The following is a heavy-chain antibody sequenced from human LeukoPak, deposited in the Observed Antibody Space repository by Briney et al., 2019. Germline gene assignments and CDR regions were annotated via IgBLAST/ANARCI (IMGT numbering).Heavy chain of an antibody. V-gene: IGHV4-39*01. D-gene: IGHD6-19*01. CDR3: ARHRAPGRQWLVPYWYFDL. CDR1: GGSISSSSYY. CDR2: IYYSGST. Sequence: SETLSLTCTVSGGSISSSSYYWGWIRQPPGKGLEWIGSIYYSGSTYYNPSLKSRVTISVDTSKNQFSLKLSSVTAADTAVYYCARHRAPGRQWLVPYWYFDLWGRGTLVTVSS. J-gene: IGHJ2*01.